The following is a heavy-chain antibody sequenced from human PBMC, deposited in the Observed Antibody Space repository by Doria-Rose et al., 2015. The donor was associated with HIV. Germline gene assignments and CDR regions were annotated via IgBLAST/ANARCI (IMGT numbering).Heavy chain of an antibody. CDR2: IFSDDER. D-gene: IGHD6-13*01. CDR3: ARIKSSRWYHKYYFDF. CDR1: GVSLSSPGMG. V-gene: IGHV2-26*01. J-gene: IGHJ4*02. Sequence: QESGPVLVKPTEALTLTCTVFGVSLSSPGMGVSWTRQPPGKALEWLANIFSDDERSYITSMKSRLTISRGTSKSQVVLTMTDMDPVDTATYYCARIKSSRWYHKYYFDFWGQGTLVIVSA.